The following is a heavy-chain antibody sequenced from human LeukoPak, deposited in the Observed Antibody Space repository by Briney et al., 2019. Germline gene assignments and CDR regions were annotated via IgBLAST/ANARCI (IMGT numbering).Heavy chain of an antibody. V-gene: IGHV4-31*03. CDR2: IYYSGST. D-gene: IGHD3-3*01. CDR3: ARDAGSGYYRGSNYFDY. Sequence: SETLSLTCTVSGGSISGGGYCWSWIRQHPGKGLEWIGYIYYSGSTYYNPSLKSRVTISVDTSKNQFSLKLSSVTAADTAVYCYARDAGSGYYRGSNYFDYWGQGTLVTVSS. J-gene: IGHJ4*02. CDR1: GGSISGGGYC.